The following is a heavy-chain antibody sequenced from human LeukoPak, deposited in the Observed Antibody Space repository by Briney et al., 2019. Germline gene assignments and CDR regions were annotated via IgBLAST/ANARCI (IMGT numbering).Heavy chain of an antibody. Sequence: GGSLRLSCAASGFTFSSYWMHWVRQAPGKGLVWVSRINSDGSSTSYADSVEGRFTISRDNAKNTLYLQMNSLRAEDTAVYYCAREVRVRGVIKDYFDYWGQGTLVTVSS. J-gene: IGHJ4*02. CDR2: INSDGSST. CDR3: AREVRVRGVIKDYFDY. CDR1: GFTFSSYW. V-gene: IGHV3-74*01. D-gene: IGHD3-10*01.